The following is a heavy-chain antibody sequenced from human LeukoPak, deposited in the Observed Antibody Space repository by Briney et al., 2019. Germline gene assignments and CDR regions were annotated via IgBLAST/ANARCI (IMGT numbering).Heavy chain of an antibody. V-gene: IGHV3-21*01. J-gene: IGHJ4*02. Sequence: GGSLRLSCAASGFTFSSYSMNWVRQAPGKGLEWVSSISSSSTYIYYADSVRGRFTISRDNAKNSLYLQMNSLRAEDTAVYYCARDLRSSGWYYFDYWGQGTLVTVSS. CDR2: ISSSSTYI. CDR1: GFTFSSYS. D-gene: IGHD6-19*01. CDR3: ARDLRSSGWYYFDY.